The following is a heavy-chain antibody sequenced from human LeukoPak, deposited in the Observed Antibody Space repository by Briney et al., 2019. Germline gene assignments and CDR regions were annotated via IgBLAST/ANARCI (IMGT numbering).Heavy chain of an antibody. CDR2: INPRTGST. Sequence: ASVKVSCKASGYAFTSYYIFWVRQAPGQGLEWMGIINPRTGSTSYSQKFQGRVTMTRDMSTSTVYMELSSLRSEDTAVYYCARDESSGWSYWFDPWGQGTLVTVSS. D-gene: IGHD6-19*01. J-gene: IGHJ5*02. V-gene: IGHV1-46*01. CDR3: ARDESSGWSYWFDP. CDR1: GYAFTSYY.